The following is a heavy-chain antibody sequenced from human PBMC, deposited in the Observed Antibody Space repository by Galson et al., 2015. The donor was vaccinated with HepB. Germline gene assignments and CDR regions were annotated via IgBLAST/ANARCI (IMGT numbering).Heavy chain of an antibody. CDR1: GGSFSGLY. V-gene: IGHV4-34*01. J-gene: IGHJ4*02. CDR2: INHIGGT. CDR3: ARRGGSRLTATFDL. Sequence: ETMSLTCAVSGGSFSGLYWTWIRQSPDKGLEWIGEINHIGGTNYNPSLKSRATLSVDTSRKQFSLKLRSLNAADTAVYYCARRGGSRLTATFDLWGQGVVVTVSS. D-gene: IGHD2-15*01.